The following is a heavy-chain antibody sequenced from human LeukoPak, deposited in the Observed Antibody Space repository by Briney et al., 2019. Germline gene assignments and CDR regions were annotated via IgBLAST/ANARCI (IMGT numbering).Heavy chain of an antibody. CDR2: MNPNSGNT. J-gene: IGHJ6*02. CDR3: ARNYYGSGSYYTADGMDV. D-gene: IGHD3-10*01. CDR1: GNTFTSYD. Sequence: ASVKVSCKASGNTFTSYDINWVRQATGQGLEWMGWMNPNSGNTGYAQKSQGRVTMTRNTSISTAYMELSSLRSEDTAVYYCARNYYGSGSYYTADGMDVWGQGTTVTVSS. V-gene: IGHV1-8*01.